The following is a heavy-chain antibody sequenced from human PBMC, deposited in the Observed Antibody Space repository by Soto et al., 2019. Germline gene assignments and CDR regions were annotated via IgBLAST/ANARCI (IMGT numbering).Heavy chain of an antibody. CDR2: ISYDGSNK. CDR3: ARGAQWLSPEYVYY. J-gene: IGHJ4*02. V-gene: IGHV3-30-3*01. Sequence: PGGSLRLSCAASGFTFSSYAMHWVRQAPGKGLEWVAVISYDGSNKYYADSVKGRFTISRDNSKNTLYLQMNSLRAEDTAVYYCARGAQWLSPEYVYYWGQGTLVTVSS. CDR1: GFTFSSYA. D-gene: IGHD3-22*01.